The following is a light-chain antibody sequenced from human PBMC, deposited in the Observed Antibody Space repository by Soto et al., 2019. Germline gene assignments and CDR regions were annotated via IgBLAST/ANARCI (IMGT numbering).Light chain of an antibody. J-gene: IGLJ1*01. Sequence: QSALTQPASASGSPGQSVTISCTGTSSDVGGYNYLSWYQHHPGKAPKLIIYDVSNRPSGVPNRFSGSKSGNTASLTISGLQAEDEADYYCRSYTGRNTYVFGTGTKVTVL. CDR3: RSYTGRNTYV. V-gene: IGLV2-14*01. CDR1: SSDVGGYNY. CDR2: DVS.